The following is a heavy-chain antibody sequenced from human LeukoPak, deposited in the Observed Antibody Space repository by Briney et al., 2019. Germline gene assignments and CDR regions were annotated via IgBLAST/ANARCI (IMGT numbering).Heavy chain of an antibody. J-gene: IGHJ4*02. CDR2: IKTDGSNT. V-gene: IGHV3-74*01. CDR3: ARARYNWNYVY. Sequence: GGSLRLSCAASGFTFSSYWMHWVRQAPGKGLVWVSRIKTDGSNTNYADSVKGRFTISRDNAKNSLYLQMNSLRAEDTAVYYCARARYNWNYVYWGQGTLVTVSS. CDR1: GFTFSSYW. D-gene: IGHD1-7*01.